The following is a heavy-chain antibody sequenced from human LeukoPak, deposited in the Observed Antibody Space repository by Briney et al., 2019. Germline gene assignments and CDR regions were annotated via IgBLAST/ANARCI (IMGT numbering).Heavy chain of an antibody. Sequence: PSETLSLTCTVSGGSISSYYWSWIRQPPGKGLEWIGEINHSGSTNYNPSLKSRVTISVDTSKNQFSLKLSSVTAADTAVYYCARHSSYCSGGSCYPRNYYYYYGMDVWGQGTTVTVSS. D-gene: IGHD2-15*01. CDR1: GGSISSYY. J-gene: IGHJ6*02. V-gene: IGHV4-34*01. CDR2: INHSGST. CDR3: ARHSSYCSGGSCYPRNYYYYYGMDV.